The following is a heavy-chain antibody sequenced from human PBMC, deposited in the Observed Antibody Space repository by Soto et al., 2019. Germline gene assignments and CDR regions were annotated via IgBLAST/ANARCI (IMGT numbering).Heavy chain of an antibody. D-gene: IGHD6-13*01. J-gene: IGHJ4*02. CDR2: IIPIFGTA. Sequence: SVKVSCRASGGTFSSYASSWVRQAPGQGLEWMGGIIPIFGTANYAQKFQGRVTITADESTSTAYMELSSLRSEDTAVYYCARVCKQLPLFDYWGQGTLLPFSS. V-gene: IGHV1-69*13. CDR1: GGTFSSYA. CDR3: ARVCKQLPLFDY.